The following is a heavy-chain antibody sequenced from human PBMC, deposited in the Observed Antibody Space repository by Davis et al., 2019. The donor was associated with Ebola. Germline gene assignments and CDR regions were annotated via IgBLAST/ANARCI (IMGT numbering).Heavy chain of an antibody. V-gene: IGHV3-64D*08. CDR3: VKGTVTSAIVDY. CDR1: GFTFSSYA. J-gene: IGHJ4*02. Sequence: GESLKISCSASGFTFSSYAMHWVRQAPGKGLEYVSAISSNGGSTYYADSVKGRFTISRGNSKNTLYLQMSSLRAEDTAVYYCVKGTVTSAIVDYWGQGTLVTVSS. CDR2: ISSNGGST. D-gene: IGHD4-11*01.